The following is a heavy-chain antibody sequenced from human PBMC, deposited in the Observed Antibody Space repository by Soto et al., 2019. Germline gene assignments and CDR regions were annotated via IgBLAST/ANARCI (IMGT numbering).Heavy chain of an antibody. CDR3: ARQAVTLNGKYYFCHNGMDV. CDR1: GGSFSDYF. J-gene: IGHJ6*02. CDR2: IHHSGTT. V-gene: IGHV4-34*01. D-gene: IGHD1-1*01. Sequence: SETLSLTCAVYGGSFSDYFWSWIRQPPGKGLEWIGEIHHSGTTHYNPSLKSRVTMSVDTSKNQFSLRLRSLTAADTAVYYCARQAVTLNGKYYFCHNGMDVWGLGTTVTVSS.